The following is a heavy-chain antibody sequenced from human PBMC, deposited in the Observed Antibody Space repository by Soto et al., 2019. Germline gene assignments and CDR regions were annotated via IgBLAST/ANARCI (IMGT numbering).Heavy chain of an antibody. CDR2: IYSSVNT. Sequence: QLQLQESGPGLVKPSQTLSLTCSVSGGSVDSVNHYWSWIRQRPGKGLEWIGYIYSSVNTLYNPSLRSRVKILIDKSRNQFSLRLSSVTAADTAVYFCVTSEYSSLSINWFDPWGQGALVTVSS. CDR1: GGSVDSVNHY. V-gene: IGHV4-30-4*01. J-gene: IGHJ5*02. D-gene: IGHD6-6*01. CDR3: VTSEYSSLSINWFDP.